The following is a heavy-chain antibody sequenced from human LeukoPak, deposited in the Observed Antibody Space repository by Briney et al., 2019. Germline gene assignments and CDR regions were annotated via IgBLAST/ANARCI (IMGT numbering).Heavy chain of an antibody. Sequence: SETLSLTCTVSGYSISSTYYGGWIRQPPGKGLEWIATISHSGNTYYTPSLESRLTISLDTSKKHFSLRLSSVTAADTAVYYCARVNAPVATFDYWGLGTLVAVSS. J-gene: IGHJ4*02. CDR3: ARVNAPVATFDY. CDR2: ISHSGNT. D-gene: IGHD1-1*01. V-gene: IGHV4-38-2*02. CDR1: GYSISSTYY.